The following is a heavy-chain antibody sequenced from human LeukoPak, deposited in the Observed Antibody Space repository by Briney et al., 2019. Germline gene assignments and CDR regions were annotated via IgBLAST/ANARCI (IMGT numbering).Heavy chain of an antibody. CDR2: ISSSGSTI. D-gene: IGHD3-10*02. Sequence: PGGSLTLSCAASGFTFSSYEMNWVRQAPGKGLDGVSYISSSGSTIYYADSVKGRFTISRDNAKNSLYLQMNSLRAEDTAVYYWAELGITMIGGVWGKGTTVTISS. V-gene: IGHV3-48*03. J-gene: IGHJ6*04. CDR1: GFTFSSYE. CDR3: AELGITMIGGV.